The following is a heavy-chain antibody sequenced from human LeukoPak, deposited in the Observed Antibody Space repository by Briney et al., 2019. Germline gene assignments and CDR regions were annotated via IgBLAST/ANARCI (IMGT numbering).Heavy chain of an antibody. CDR3: ARAADSSGYYDY. CDR2: INSDGSST. CDR1: GFTFSSYW. J-gene: IGHJ4*02. D-gene: IGHD3-22*01. Sequence: GGSLRLSCAASGFTFSSYWMHWVRQAPGKGLVWVSRINSDGSSTSYADSVKGRFTISRDNAKNTLYLQMNSLRAEDTAVYYCARAADSSGYYDYWGQATLVTVSS. V-gene: IGHV3-74*01.